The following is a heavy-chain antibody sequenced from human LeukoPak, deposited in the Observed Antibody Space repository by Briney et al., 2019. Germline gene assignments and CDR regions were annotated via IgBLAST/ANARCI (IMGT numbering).Heavy chain of an antibody. J-gene: IGHJ4*02. V-gene: IGHV3-20*04. D-gene: IGHD3-3*01. CDR2: INWNGGST. CDR3: ARGNDFWSGYPYYFDY. Sequence: PSETPSLTCAVYGGSFSGYYWSWVRQAPGKGLEWVSGINWNGGSTGYADSVKGRFTISRDNAKNSLYLQMNSLRAEDTALYYCARGNDFWSGYPYYFDYWGQGTLVTVSS. CDR1: GGSFSGYY.